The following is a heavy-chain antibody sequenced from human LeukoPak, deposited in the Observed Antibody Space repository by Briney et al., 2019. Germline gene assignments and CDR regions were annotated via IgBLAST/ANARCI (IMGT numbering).Heavy chain of an antibody. D-gene: IGHD3-10*01. CDR2: IKREGREK. CDR1: GFTFSRYW. J-gene: IGHJ4*02. Sequence: PGGSLSLSCAVSGFTFSRYWVSWARQAPGEGLEWVANIKREGREKYYVDSVKGRFTISRDNSKNSLYLQMNSLRAEDTAVYYCARDGLYYYDGGSYQNYWGQGTLVTVSS. CDR3: ARDGLYYYDGGSYQNY. V-gene: IGHV3-7*01.